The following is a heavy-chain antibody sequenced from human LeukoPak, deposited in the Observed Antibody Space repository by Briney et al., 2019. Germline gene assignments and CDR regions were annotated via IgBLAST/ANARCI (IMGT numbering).Heavy chain of an antibody. V-gene: IGHV4-38-2*02. Sequence: SETLSLTCTVSGYSISSGYYWGWIRQPPGKGLEWIGSIYHSGSTNYNPSLKSRVTMSVDTSKNQFSLKLSSVTAADTAVYYCARDRMMNEQQLVPGWFDPWGQGTLVAVSS. CDR2: IYHSGST. J-gene: IGHJ5*02. CDR3: ARDRMMNEQQLVPGWFDP. CDR1: GYSISSGYY. D-gene: IGHD6-13*01.